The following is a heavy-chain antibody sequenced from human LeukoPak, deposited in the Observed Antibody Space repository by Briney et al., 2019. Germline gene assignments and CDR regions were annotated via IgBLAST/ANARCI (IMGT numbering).Heavy chain of an antibody. J-gene: IGHJ2*01. D-gene: IGHD3-16*01. CDR1: AYTFSTFA. V-gene: IGHV3-23*01. CDR3: AKVAIGGPSDWYFDL. Sequence: PGGSLRLSCAGSAYTFSTFAMSWVRQIPGKGLEWVSAISGRGGNTNYADSVKGRFSISRDNSNNTLYLQLNSLRVEDTAIYYCAKVAIGGPSDWYFDLWGRGTLVTVSS. CDR2: ISGRGGNT.